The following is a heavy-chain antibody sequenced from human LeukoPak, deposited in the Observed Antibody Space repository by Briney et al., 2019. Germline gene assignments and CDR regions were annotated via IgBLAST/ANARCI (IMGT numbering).Heavy chain of an antibody. CDR2: IKQDGSEK. D-gene: IGHD1-14*01. V-gene: IGHV3-7*03. Sequence: GGSLRLSCATSGFTFSNYWMNWVRQAPGKGLEWVANIKQDGSEKYYVDSVKGRFTISRDNAKNSLYLQMNSLRAEDTAVYYCATLNRGDYFDYWGQGTLVTVSS. CDR1: GFTFSNYW. J-gene: IGHJ4*02. CDR3: ATLNRGDYFDY.